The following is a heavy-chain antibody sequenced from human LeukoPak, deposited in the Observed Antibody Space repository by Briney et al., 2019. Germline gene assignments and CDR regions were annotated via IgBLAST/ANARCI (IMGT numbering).Heavy chain of an antibody. V-gene: IGHV3-11*06. CDR2: ISSSSSYI. Sequence: GGSLRLSCAASGFTFSDYYMSWIRQAPGKRLEWVSSISSSSSYIYYADSVKGRFTISRDNAKNSLYLQMNSLRAEDTAVYYCARRRDGYRNDYWGQGTLVTVSS. J-gene: IGHJ4*02. CDR1: GFTFSDYY. D-gene: IGHD5-24*01. CDR3: ARRRDGYRNDY.